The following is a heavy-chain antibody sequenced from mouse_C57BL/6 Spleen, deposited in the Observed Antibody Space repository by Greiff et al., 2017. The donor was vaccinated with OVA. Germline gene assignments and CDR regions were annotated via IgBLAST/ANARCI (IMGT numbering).Heavy chain of an antibody. CDR1: GFSFNTYA. Sequence: EVQLVESGGGLVQPKGSLKLSCAASGFSFNTYAMNWVRQAPGKGLEWVARIRSKSNNYATYYADSVKDRFTISRDDSESMLYLQMNNLKTEDTAMYYCVTSDYYGSSYWYFDVWGTGTTVTVSS. D-gene: IGHD1-1*01. CDR3: VTSDYYGSSYWYFDV. CDR2: IRSKSNNYAT. V-gene: IGHV10-1*01. J-gene: IGHJ1*03.